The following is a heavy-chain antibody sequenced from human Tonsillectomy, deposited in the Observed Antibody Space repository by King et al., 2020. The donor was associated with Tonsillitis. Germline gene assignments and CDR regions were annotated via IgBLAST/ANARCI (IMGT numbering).Heavy chain of an antibody. D-gene: IGHD7-27*01. Sequence: QLVQSGAEVKKPGASVKVSCKASGYTFTGYYMHWVRQAPGQGLEWMGWINVNSGGTNYAQKFQGRVTMTRDTSISTAYMELSRLRSDDTAVYYCASLSNWGPSGDYWGQGTLVTVSS. CDR3: ASLSNWGPSGDY. J-gene: IGHJ4*02. CDR2: INVNSGGT. CDR1: GYTFTGYY. V-gene: IGHV1-2*02.